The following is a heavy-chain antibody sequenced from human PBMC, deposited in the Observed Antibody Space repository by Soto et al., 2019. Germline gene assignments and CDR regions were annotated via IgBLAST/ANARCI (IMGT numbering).Heavy chain of an antibody. CDR2: IYYSGNT. V-gene: IGHV4-30-4*01. CDR3: ARYGSGDCNVGRCYSPFDY. CDR1: GRSISSVNYY. J-gene: IGHJ4*02. D-gene: IGHD2-15*01. Sequence: QVQLQESGPGLVKPSQTLSLTCTVSGRSISSVNYYWSWIRQPPGKGLEWIGYIYYSGNTYYNPSLKSRVTISVDTSKNQFSLKLSSVTAADTAVYYCARYGSGDCNVGRCYSPFDYWGQGTLVTVSS.